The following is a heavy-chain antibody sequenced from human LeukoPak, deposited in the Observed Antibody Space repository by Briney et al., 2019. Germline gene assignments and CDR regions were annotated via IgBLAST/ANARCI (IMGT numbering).Heavy chain of an antibody. J-gene: IGHJ6*02. CDR2: IRYDGSNK. CDR1: GFTFSSYG. CDR3: AKDLVRGVLGYYYGMDV. V-gene: IGHV3-30*02. D-gene: IGHD3-10*01. Sequence: GGSLRLSCAASGFTFSSYGMHWVRQAPGKGLERVAFIRYDGSNKYYADSVKGRFTISRDNSKNTLYLQMNSPRAEDTAVYYCAKDLVRGVLGYYYGMDVWGQGTTVTVSS.